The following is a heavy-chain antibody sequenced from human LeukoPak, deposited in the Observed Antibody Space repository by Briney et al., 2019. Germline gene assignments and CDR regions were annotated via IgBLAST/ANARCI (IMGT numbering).Heavy chain of an antibody. J-gene: IGHJ4*02. V-gene: IGHV3-49*03. D-gene: IGHD6-19*01. Sequence: PGGSLRLSCTASGCTFGDYLMSWFRQAPGKGLEWIGFISGGTTEYAASVKGRFTISRDDSTSIAYLQMNSLTAEDTAAYYCSRGSGWLSVYWGQGTLVTVSS. CDR3: SRGSGWLSVY. CDR1: GCTFGDYL. CDR2: ISGGTT.